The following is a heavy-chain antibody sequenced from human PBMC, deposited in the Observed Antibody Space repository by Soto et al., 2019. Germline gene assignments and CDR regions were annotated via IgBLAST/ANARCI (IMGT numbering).Heavy chain of an antibody. J-gene: IGHJ4*02. CDR3: VVDPGIAAAGNYFDY. D-gene: IGHD6-13*01. CDR1: GGSFSGYY. Sequence: PSETLSLTCAVYGGSFSGYYWSWIRQPPGKGLEWIGEINHSGSTNYNPSLKSRVTISVDTSKNQFSLKLSSVTAADTAVYYCVVDPGIAAAGNYFDYWGQGTLVTVSS. CDR2: INHSGST. V-gene: IGHV4-34*01.